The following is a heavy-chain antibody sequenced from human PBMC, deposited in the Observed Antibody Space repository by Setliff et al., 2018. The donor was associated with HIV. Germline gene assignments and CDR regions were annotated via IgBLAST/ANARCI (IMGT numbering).Heavy chain of an antibody. D-gene: IGHD3-22*01. CDR2: IYISGST. Sequence: SETLSLTCTVSGGSISSGSYYWSWIRQSAGKGLEWIGRIYISGSTNYNPSLKSRVTISLDTSRNQFSLKLNSVTAADTAVYYCAREDYYDSSGDAFDIWGQGTKVTVTS. J-gene: IGHJ3*02. V-gene: IGHV4-61*02. CDR3: AREDYYDSSGDAFDI. CDR1: GGSISSGSYY.